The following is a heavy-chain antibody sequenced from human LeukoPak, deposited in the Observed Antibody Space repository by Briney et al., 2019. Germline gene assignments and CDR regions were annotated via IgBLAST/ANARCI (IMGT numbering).Heavy chain of an antibody. CDR2: FDPEDGET. D-gene: IGHD3-10*01. J-gene: IGHJ4*02. V-gene: IGHV1-24*01. CDR3: VTGGGGFDY. CDR1: GYTLTELS. Sequence: ASVKVSCKVSGYTLTELSMHWVRQAPGKVLEWMGGFDPEDGETLYAQKFQGRVTMTEDTSTDTAYMELSSLRSEDTAVYYCVTGGGGFDYWGQGTLVTVSS.